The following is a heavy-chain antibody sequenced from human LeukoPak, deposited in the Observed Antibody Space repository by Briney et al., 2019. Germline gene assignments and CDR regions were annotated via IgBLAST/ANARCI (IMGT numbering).Heavy chain of an antibody. V-gene: IGHV3-21*01. J-gene: IGHJ4*02. CDR3: ARDQRYCSSTSCPYYFDY. CDR2: ISSSSSYI. Sequence: PGGSLRLSCAASGFTFSSYSMNWVRQAPGKGLEWVSSISSSSSYIYYADSVKGRFTISRDNAENSLYLQMNSLRAEDTAVYYCARDQRYCSSTSCPYYFDYWGQGTLVTVSS. D-gene: IGHD2-2*01. CDR1: GFTFSSYS.